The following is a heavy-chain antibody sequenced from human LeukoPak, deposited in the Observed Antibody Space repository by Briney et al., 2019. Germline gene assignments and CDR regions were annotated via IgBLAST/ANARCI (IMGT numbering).Heavy chain of an antibody. D-gene: IGHD4-17*01. J-gene: IGHJ3*02. V-gene: IGHV1-69*06. Sequence: SVKVSCKASGGTFSSYAISWVRQAPGQGLEWMGGIIPIFGTANYAQKFQGRVTITADKSTSTAYMELSSLRSEDTAVYYCARILVTTTTFDIWGQGTMVTVSS. CDR1: GGTFSSYA. CDR2: IIPIFGTA. CDR3: ARILVTTTTFDI.